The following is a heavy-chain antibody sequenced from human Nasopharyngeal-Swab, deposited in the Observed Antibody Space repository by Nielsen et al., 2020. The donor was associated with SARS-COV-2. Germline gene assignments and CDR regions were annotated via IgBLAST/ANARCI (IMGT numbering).Heavy chain of an antibody. CDR1: GFPFSDST. J-gene: IGHJ5*02. CDR3: TGLDIGCYGFDP. D-gene: IGHD2-2*03. Sequence: GESLKISCAASGFPFSDSTVHWVRQTSGKGLEWVGHIKTKTNNYATAYAASVKGRFTISRHDSTNTAYLQMNSLKTEDTAVYYCTGLDIGCYGFDPWGQGTLVTVSS. V-gene: IGHV3-73*01. CDR2: IKTKTNNYAT.